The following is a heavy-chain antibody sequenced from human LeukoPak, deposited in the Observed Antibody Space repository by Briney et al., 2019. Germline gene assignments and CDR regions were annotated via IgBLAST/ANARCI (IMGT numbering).Heavy chain of an antibody. Sequence: GGSLRLSCAASGFTFSSYGMSWVRQAPGKGLEWVSAISGSGGSTYYADSVKGRFTISRDNSKNTLYLQMNSLRAEDTAVYYCARDYYYDSSGYYYPPLGYWGQGTLVTVSS. CDR3: ARDYYYDSSGYYYPPLGY. V-gene: IGHV3-23*01. CDR1: GFTFSSYG. CDR2: ISGSGGST. J-gene: IGHJ4*02. D-gene: IGHD3-22*01.